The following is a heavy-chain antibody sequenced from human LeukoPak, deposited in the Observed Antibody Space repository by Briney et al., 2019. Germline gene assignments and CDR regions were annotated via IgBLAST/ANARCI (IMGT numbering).Heavy chain of an antibody. J-gene: IGHJ4*02. V-gene: IGHV3-30-3*01. CDR2: ISYDGSNK. Sequence: GGSLRLSCAASGFTFSSYAMHWVRQAPGKGLEWVAVISYDGSNKYYADSVKGRFTISRDNSKNTLYLQMNSLRAEDTAVYYCARTPRDYFDYWGQGTLVTVSP. CDR1: GFTFSSYA. CDR3: ARTPRDYFDY.